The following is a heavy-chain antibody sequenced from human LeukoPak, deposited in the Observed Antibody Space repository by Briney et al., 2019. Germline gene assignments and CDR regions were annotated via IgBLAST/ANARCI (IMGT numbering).Heavy chain of an antibody. V-gene: IGHV5-51*01. Sequence: GESLQISCKGSGYSFTSYWIGWVRPVPGKGREWMGIIYPGDSDTRYSPPFQGQVTISADNSISTAYLQWSSLKASDTAMYYCARSISDAFDIWGQGTIVTVSS. CDR3: ARSISDAFDI. D-gene: IGHD6-6*01. CDR1: GYSFTSYW. CDR2: IYPGDSDT. J-gene: IGHJ3*02.